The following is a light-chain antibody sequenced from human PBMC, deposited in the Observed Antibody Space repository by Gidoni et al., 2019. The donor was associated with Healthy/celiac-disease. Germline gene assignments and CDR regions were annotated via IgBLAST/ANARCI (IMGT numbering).Light chain of an antibody. J-gene: IGKJ4*01. CDR1: QSISSY. Sequence: DIQMTQSPSYLSASGGDRVTITCRSSQSISSYLNWYQQKPGKAPKLLIYAASRLQSVVPSRFSGRGSGTDFPLTLSRLPPEDSATYYCQQSYTTPLTFGGGTKVEIK. V-gene: IGKV1-39*01. CDR3: QQSYTTPLT. CDR2: AAS.